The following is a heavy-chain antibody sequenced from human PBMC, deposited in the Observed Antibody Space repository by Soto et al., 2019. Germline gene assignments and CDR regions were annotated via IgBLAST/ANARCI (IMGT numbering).Heavy chain of an antibody. V-gene: IGHV1-46*02. CDR1: GYTLNTYY. D-gene: IGHD2-21*02. J-gene: IGHJ4*02. Sequence: QVQLVQSGAEVKKPGASVKVSCKPSGYTLNTYYLHWVRQAPGQGLEWMGIIHPSGGGSTYAQKFLGRAPLTRDTSTRTVFMELSSLRSADTAVYYCARGGLIAVGTASFDYWGQGTLVTVSS. CDR2: IHPSGGGS. CDR3: ARGGLIAVGTASFDY.